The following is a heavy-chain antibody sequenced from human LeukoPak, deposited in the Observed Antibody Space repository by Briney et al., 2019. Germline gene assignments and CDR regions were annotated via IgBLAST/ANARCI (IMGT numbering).Heavy chain of an antibody. J-gene: IGHJ6*02. D-gene: IGHD2-8*01. CDR3: ARGRYCTNGVCYIFYYYYGMDV. Sequence: PSETLSLTCAVYGGSFSGYYWRWLRQPPGKGREWVGEINHSGSTNYNPSLKRRVTISVETTKNQFSLKLSSVTAADTAVYYCARGRYCTNGVCYIFYYYYGMDVWGQGTTVTVSS. V-gene: IGHV4-34*01. CDR1: GGSFSGYY. CDR2: INHSGST.